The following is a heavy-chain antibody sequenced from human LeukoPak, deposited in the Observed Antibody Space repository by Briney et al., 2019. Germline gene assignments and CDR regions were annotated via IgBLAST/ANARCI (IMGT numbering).Heavy chain of an antibody. J-gene: IGHJ3*02. CDR3: ARDFGEMATIPGPSAFDI. CDR1: GFTFSDYY. CDR2: ISSSGSTI. V-gene: IGHV3-11*01. Sequence: KPGGSLRLSCAASGFTFSDYYMSWIRQAPGKGLEWVSYISSSGSTIYYADSVKGRFTISRDNAKNSLYLQMNSLRAEDTAVYYCARDFGEMATIPGPSAFDIWGQGTMVTVSS. D-gene: IGHD5-24*01.